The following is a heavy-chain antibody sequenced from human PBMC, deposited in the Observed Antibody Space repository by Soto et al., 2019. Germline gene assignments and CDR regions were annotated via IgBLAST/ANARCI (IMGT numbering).Heavy chain of an antibody. J-gene: IGHJ3*02. CDR1: GGTLSDHG. CDR2: TIPVFNTA. Sequence: QVQLEQSGAEVKKPGSSVKISCKASGGTLSDHGVSWLRQAPGQGLEWVGGTIPVFNTANYAPKSQGRVTIAGDKSTNIAYMELGSLRSDDTAFYYCARGVYGSGNYYTGPSAFDIWGQGTLVIVSS. CDR3: ARGVYGSGNYYTGPSAFDI. D-gene: IGHD3-10*01. V-gene: IGHV1-69*06.